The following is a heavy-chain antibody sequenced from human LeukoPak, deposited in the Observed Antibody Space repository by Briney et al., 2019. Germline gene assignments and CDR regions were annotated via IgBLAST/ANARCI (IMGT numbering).Heavy chain of an antibody. CDR2: IYYSGST. Sequence: SETLSLTCTVSGYSISSGYYWSWIRQPPGKGLEWIGYIYYSGSTNYNPSLKSRVTISVDTSKNQFSLKLSSVTAADTAVYYCASGVAVAHEYFQHWGQGTLVTVSS. D-gene: IGHD6-19*01. V-gene: IGHV4-61*01. CDR1: GYSISSGYY. CDR3: ASGVAVAHEYFQH. J-gene: IGHJ1*01.